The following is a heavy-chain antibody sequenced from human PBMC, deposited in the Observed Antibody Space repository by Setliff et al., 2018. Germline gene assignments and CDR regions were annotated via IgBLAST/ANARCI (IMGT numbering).Heavy chain of an antibody. J-gene: IGHJ3*02. Sequence: GGSLRLSCVASGFTISNYWMAWVRQAPGRGLEWVSSISGSGRSTYYAATVKGRFTVSRDNSNNTLFLQMNSLRDEDTAVYYCTKRALYDGSAVWAFDIWGQGTMVTVSS. V-gene: IGHV3-23*01. CDR2: ISGSGRST. D-gene: IGHD3-22*01. CDR1: GFTISNYW. CDR3: TKRALYDGSAVWAFDI.